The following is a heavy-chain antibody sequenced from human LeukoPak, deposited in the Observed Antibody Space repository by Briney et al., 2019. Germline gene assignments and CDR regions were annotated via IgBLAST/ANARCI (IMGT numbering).Heavy chain of an antibody. CDR3: ASSGSGYYIDY. D-gene: IGHD3-22*01. J-gene: IGHJ4*02. CDR2: IYYSGST. V-gene: IGHV4-59*08. CDR1: GGSMSSYY. Sequence: SETLSLTCTVSGGSMSSYYWSWIRQPPGEGLEWIGDIYYSGSTNYNPSLKSRVTMSVDSSKNQFSLKPSSVTAADTAVYYCASSGSGYYIDYWGQGTLVTVSS.